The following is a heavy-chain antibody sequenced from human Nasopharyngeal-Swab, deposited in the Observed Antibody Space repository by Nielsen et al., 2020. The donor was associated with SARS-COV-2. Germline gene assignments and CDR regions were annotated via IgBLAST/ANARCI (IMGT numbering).Heavy chain of an antibody. D-gene: IGHD2-8*01. Sequence: SVKVSCKASGDTFSSSAITGGRQAPGQGLEWMGGIIHMFGTADYAQKFQGRVTITADRSTSTAYMEMNSLRSEDTAVYYCARAHPRSCTDGVCFRSQVYNWFDPWGQGTLVTVSS. CDR2: IIHMFGTA. CDR1: GDTFSSSA. CDR3: ARAHPRSCTDGVCFRSQVYNWFDP. J-gene: IGHJ5*02. V-gene: IGHV1-69*06.